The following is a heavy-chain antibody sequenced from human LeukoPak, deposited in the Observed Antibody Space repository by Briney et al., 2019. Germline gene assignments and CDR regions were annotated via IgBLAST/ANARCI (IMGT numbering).Heavy chain of an antibody. Sequence: GGSLRLSCAASGFTFTNYAMSWVRQAPGKGLQWVSGISGSGSSTYYADSVKGRFTISRDNSKNTLYLQMNSLRAEDTAVYYCAKDLGGWLDYWGQGTLVTVSS. CDR3: AKDLGGWLDY. D-gene: IGHD6-19*01. V-gene: IGHV3-23*01. CDR2: ISGSGSST. J-gene: IGHJ4*02. CDR1: GFTFTNYA.